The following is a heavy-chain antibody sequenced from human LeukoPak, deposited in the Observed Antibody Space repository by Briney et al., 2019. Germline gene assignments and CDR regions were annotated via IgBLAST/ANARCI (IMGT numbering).Heavy chain of an antibody. J-gene: IGHJ4*02. CDR1: GFTFSSYA. CDR3: ARDSDIVVVVVAKGYFDY. D-gene: IGHD2-15*01. CDR2: ISYDGSNK. Sequence: GGSLRLSCAASGFTFSSYAMHWVRQAPGKGLEWVAVISYDGSNKYYADSVKGRFTISRDNSKNTLYLQMNSLRAEDTAVYYCARDSDIVVVVVAKGYFDYWGQGTLVTVSS. V-gene: IGHV3-30-3*01.